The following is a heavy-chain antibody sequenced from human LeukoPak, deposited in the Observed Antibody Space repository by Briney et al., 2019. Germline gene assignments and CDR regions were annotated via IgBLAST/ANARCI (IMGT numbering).Heavy chain of an antibody. V-gene: IGHV4-59*01. CDR2: IYYSGST. J-gene: IGHJ6*03. CDR1: GGSISSYY. D-gene: IGHD5-24*01. CDR3: ARGEMATSYYYYYYMDV. Sequence: PSETLSLTCTVSGGSISSYYWSWIRQPPGKGLEWIGYIYYSGSTNYNPSLKSRVTISVDTSKNQFSLKLSSVTAADTAVYYCARGEMATSYYYYYYMDVWGKGTTVTISS.